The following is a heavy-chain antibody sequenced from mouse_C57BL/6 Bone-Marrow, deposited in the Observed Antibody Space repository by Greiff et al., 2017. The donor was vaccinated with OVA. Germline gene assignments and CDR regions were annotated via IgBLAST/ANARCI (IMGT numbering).Heavy chain of an antibody. D-gene: IGHD1-1*01. Sequence: QVQLKQPGAELVMPGASVKLSCKASGYTFTSYWMHWVKQRPGQGLEWIGEIDPSDSYTNYNQKFKGKSTLTVDKSSSTAYMQLSSLTSEDSAVYYCARFSYHYGSHYFDYWGQGTTLTVSS. CDR1: GYTFTSYW. J-gene: IGHJ2*01. CDR2: IDPSDSYT. CDR3: ARFSYHYGSHYFDY. V-gene: IGHV1-69*01.